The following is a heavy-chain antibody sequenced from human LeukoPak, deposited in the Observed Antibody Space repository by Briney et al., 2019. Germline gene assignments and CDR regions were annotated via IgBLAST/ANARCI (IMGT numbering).Heavy chain of an antibody. CDR1: GFTFSDYA. V-gene: IGHV3-21*01. Sequence: GGSLRLSCAASGFTFSDYAMIWVRQAPGKGLEWVSCISSSGRYIYYADSVKGRFTISRDSAQNSLYLQMNSLRAEDTAVYYCARGPKETHFDYWGQGTLVTVSS. D-gene: IGHD4-23*01. CDR2: ISSSGRYI. J-gene: IGHJ4*02. CDR3: ARGPKETHFDY.